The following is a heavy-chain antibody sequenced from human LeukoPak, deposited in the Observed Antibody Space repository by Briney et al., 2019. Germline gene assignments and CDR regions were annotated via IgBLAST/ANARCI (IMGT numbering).Heavy chain of an antibody. V-gene: IGHV4-61*01. Sequence: SETLSLTCTVSGGSFSSGSYYWSWIRQPPGKGLEWIGYIYYSGSTNYNPSLKSRVTISVDTSKNQFSLKLSSVTAADTAVYYCARAIQAAAGIRHFDYWGQGTLVTVSS. J-gene: IGHJ4*02. D-gene: IGHD6-13*01. CDR1: GGSFSSGSYY. CDR2: IYYSGST. CDR3: ARAIQAAAGIRHFDY.